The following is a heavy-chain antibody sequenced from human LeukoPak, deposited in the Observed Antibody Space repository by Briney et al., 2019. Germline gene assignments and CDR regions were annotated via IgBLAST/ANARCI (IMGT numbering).Heavy chain of an antibody. Sequence: QPGGSLRLSCAASGFTFSSYAMSWVRQAPGKGLEWVSAISGSGGSTYYADSVKGRFTISRDNAKNSLYLQMNSLRAEDTAVYYCARGVYCSGGSCYYWGQGTLVTVSS. CDR2: ISGSGGST. CDR1: GFTFSSYA. J-gene: IGHJ4*02. CDR3: ARGVYCSGGSCYY. V-gene: IGHV3-23*01. D-gene: IGHD2-15*01.